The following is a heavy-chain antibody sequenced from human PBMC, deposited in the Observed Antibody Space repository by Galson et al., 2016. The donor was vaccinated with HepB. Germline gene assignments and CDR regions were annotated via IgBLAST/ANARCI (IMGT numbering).Heavy chain of an antibody. J-gene: IGHJ2*01. Sequence: SETLSLTCAVYGGSFIGYYWTWIRQSPGKGLEWIGEINDSGSTYYNPSLKGRVTVSVDTSKNQFSLNLDSVTAADTAVYYCARGRYGFNWYFDFWGRGTLVTVSS. CDR2: INDSGST. D-gene: IGHD5-18*01. V-gene: IGHV4-34*01. CDR1: GGSFIGYY. CDR3: ARGRYGFNWYFDF.